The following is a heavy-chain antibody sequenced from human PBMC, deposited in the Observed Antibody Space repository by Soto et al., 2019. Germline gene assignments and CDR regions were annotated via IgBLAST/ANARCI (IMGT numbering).Heavy chain of an antibody. CDR1: GFTFSSYS. CDR3: ARDGIGHLGAPYYFDY. Sequence: EVQLVESGGGLVKPGGSLRLSCAASGFTFSSYSMNWVRQAPGKGLEWVSSISSGSSYIYYADSVKGRFTISRDNAKNSLYLQMNRLRAEDTAVYYCARDGIGHLGAPYYFDYWGQGTLVTVSS. J-gene: IGHJ4*02. V-gene: IGHV3-21*01. D-gene: IGHD1-26*01. CDR2: ISSGSSYI.